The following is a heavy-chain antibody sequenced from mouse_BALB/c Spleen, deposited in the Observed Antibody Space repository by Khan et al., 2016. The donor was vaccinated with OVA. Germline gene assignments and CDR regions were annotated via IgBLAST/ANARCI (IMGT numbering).Heavy chain of an antibody. Sequence: QVQLQQPGAELVKAGASVKMSCKASGYTFTSYWMHWVKQRLGQGLEWFADTNPTNGRTYYNEKFKSRATLTGDKSSSTAYMLLSGPTFEDSAVYYCARIKKIVATYFDYWGQGTTLTVSS. D-gene: IGHD1-1*01. CDR1: GYTFTSYW. CDR2: TNPTNGRT. V-gene: IGHV1S81*02. CDR3: ARIKKIVATYFDY. J-gene: IGHJ2*01.